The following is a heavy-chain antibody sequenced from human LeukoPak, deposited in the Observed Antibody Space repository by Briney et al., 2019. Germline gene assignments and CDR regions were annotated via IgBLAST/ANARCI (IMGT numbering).Heavy chain of an antibody. CDR3: AKSPLWFGELTYYYYYMDV. CDR2: ISSSGGST. D-gene: IGHD3-10*01. J-gene: IGHJ6*03. CDR1: GFTFSSNA. Sequence: PAESLRLACAASGFTFSSNAMSWVRQPQGKGLEWVSAISSSGGSTYYADSVKGRFTISRDNSKNTLYLQMHSLRAEDTAVYYCAKSPLWFGELTYYYYYMDVWGKGTTVTVSS. V-gene: IGHV3-23*01.